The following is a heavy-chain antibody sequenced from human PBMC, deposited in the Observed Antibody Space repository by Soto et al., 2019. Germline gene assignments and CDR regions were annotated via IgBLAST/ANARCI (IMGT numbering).Heavy chain of an antibody. CDR2: IYYSGST. CDR3: ARGLLPGYCSSTSCYGDYYYYMDV. J-gene: IGHJ6*03. Sequence: SETLSLTCTVSGGSISSYYWSWIRQPPGKGLEWIGYIYYSGSTNYNPSLKSRVTISVDTSKNQFSLKLSSVTAADTAVYYCARGLLPGYCSSTSCYGDYYYYMDVWGKGTTVTVSS. D-gene: IGHD2-2*01. V-gene: IGHV4-59*01. CDR1: GGSISSYY.